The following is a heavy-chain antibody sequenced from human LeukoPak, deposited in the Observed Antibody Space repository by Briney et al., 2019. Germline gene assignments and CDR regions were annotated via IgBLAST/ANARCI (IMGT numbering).Heavy chain of an antibody. CDR3: AASFYGDCSRVTFDY. J-gene: IGHJ4*02. D-gene: IGHD4-17*01. CDR1: GGSISSYY. Sequence: SEPLSLPSTVSGGSISSYYWSWIRQPAGKGLEWIGRIYSSGITNYNPSLKSRITMSVDTSKKQFSLQLRSVSAADTAVYYCAASFYGDCSRVTFDYWGQGTLVTVSS. CDR2: IYSSGIT. V-gene: IGHV4-4*07.